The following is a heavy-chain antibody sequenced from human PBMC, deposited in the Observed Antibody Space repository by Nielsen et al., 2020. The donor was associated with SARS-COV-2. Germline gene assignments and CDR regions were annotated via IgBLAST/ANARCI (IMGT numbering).Heavy chain of an antibody. V-gene: IGHV3-21*05. CDR2: ISSSGSYI. J-gene: IGHJ6*02. CDR3: ARDLYYYGSGSKDYYYYGMDV. D-gene: IGHD3-10*01. Sequence: WIRQPPGKGLEWVSYISSSGSYIYYADSVKGRFTISRDNAKNSLYLQMNSLRAEDTAVYYCARDLYYYGSGSKDYYYYGMDVWGQGTTVTVSS.